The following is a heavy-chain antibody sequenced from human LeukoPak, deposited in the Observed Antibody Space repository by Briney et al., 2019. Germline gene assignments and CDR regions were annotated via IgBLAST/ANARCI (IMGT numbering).Heavy chain of an antibody. CDR2: INHSGST. D-gene: IGHD1-1*01. V-gene: IGHV4-34*01. Sequence: SETLSLTCAVYGGSCSGYYWSWIRQPPGKGLEWIGEINHSGSTNYNPSLKSRVTISVDTSKNQFSLKLSSVTAADTAVYFCARRAYSAAYWKHFDYWGQGTLVTVSS. CDR3: ARRAYSAAYWKHFDY. CDR1: GGSCSGYY. J-gene: IGHJ4*02.